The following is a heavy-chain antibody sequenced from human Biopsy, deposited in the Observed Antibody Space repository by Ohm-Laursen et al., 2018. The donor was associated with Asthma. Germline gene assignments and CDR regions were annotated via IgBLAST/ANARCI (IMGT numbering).Heavy chain of an antibody. CDR1: GFTFSHYN. J-gene: IGHJ6*02. Sequence: SLRLSCTAPGFTFSHYNMNWVRQAPGKGLEWVANIKKDGSEEYYVDSVKGRFTISRDNAKNSLFLHMNSLRAGDSAVYYCARGGYCTSPTCPWGRYATDVWGQGTTVTVSS. CDR3: ARGGYCTSPTCPWGRYATDV. V-gene: IGHV3-7*01. D-gene: IGHD2-8*01. CDR2: IKKDGSEE.